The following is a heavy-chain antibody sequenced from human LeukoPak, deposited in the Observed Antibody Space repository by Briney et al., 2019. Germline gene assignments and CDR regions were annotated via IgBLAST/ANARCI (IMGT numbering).Heavy chain of an antibody. D-gene: IGHD2/OR15-2a*01. Sequence: GGSLRLSCAASGFSFSSYSMNWVRQAPGKGLEWISYIRRDGSRIYYADSVEGRFTISRDNAKNSLYLQMDSLRIEDTAVYYCTRDPHALDFWGQGTLVTVSS. CDR1: GFSFSSYS. V-gene: IGHV3-48*01. J-gene: IGHJ4*02. CDR2: IRRDGSRI. CDR3: TRDPHALDF.